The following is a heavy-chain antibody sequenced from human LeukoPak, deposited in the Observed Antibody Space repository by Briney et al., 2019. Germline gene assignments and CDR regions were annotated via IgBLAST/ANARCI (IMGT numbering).Heavy chain of an antibody. V-gene: IGHV3-21*01. CDR3: ASSRRFDWLLY. CDR2: ISSSSSYI. Sequence: PGGSLRLSCAASGFTFSSYSMNWVRQAPGKGLEWVSSISSSSSYIYYADSVKGRFTISRDNAKNSLYLQMDSLRAEDTAVYYCASSRRFDWLLYWGQGTLVTVSS. D-gene: IGHD3-9*01. J-gene: IGHJ4*02. CDR1: GFTFSSYS.